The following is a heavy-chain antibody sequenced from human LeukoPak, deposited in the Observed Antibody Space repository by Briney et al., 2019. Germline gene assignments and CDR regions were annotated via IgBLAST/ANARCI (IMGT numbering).Heavy chain of an antibody. CDR3: AKGGARLHSYYFDY. CDR2: IYSGGDT. CDR1: GLTVSSNR. D-gene: IGHD1-26*01. V-gene: IGHV3-53*05. Sequence: GGSLRLSCAASGLTVSSNRMSWVRQAPGKGLEWVSFIYSGGDTYYADSVKGRFTISRDNSKNTLYLQMNSLRAEDTAVFYCAKGGARLHSYYFDYWGQGTLVTVSS. J-gene: IGHJ4*02.